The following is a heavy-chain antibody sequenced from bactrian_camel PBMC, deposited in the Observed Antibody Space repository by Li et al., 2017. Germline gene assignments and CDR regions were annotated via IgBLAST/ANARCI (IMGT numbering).Heavy chain of an antibody. D-gene: IGHD4*01. CDR1: GYTYSSYC. CDR2: ISWDGDIT. J-gene: IGHJ6*01. V-gene: IGHV3S40*01. CDR3: VSPNSAYGAFGY. Sequence: VQLVESGGGSVQAGGSLRLSCAASGYTYSSYCMGWFRQAPGKGLEWVSAISWDGDITNYADSVKGQFTVSRDNAKNTVYLQMNSLKPEDTAVYYCVSPNSAYGAFGYWGQGTQVTVS.